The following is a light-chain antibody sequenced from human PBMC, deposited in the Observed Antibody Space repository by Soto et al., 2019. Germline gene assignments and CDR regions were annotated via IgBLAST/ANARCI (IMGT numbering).Light chain of an antibody. V-gene: IGKV1-39*01. J-gene: IGKJ3*01. CDR3: QQSYSTPFT. Sequence: DIQMTQSPSSLSASVGDRVTITCRASQSISSYLNWYQQKPGKAPKLLIYAASSLQSGVPSRFSGSGSRTDLTLTISSLQPEDFATYYCQQSYSTPFTFGPGTKVDIK. CDR2: AAS. CDR1: QSISSY.